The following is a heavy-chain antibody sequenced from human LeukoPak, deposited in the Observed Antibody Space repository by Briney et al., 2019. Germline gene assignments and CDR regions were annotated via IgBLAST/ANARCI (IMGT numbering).Heavy chain of an antibody. Sequence: GASVKVSCKASGYTFTSYGISWVRQAPGQGLEWMGWISAYNGNTNYAQKLRGRVTMTTDTSTSTAYMELRSLRSDDTAVYYCARDLTVGATNYFDYWGQGTLVTVSS. V-gene: IGHV1-18*01. D-gene: IGHD1-26*01. J-gene: IGHJ4*02. CDR2: ISAYNGNT. CDR3: ARDLTVGATNYFDY. CDR1: GYTFTSYG.